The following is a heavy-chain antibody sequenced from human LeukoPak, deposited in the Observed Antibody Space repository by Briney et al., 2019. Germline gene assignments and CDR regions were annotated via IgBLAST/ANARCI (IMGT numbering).Heavy chain of an antibody. CDR3: AKSWGVITIFAFDY. Sequence: PGGSLRLSCAASGFTFSNYGMSWVRQAPGKGLEWVAAISGSGGSTNYADSVKGRFTISRDTSKNTLYLQMNSLRAEDTAVYYCAKSWGVITIFAFDYWGQGTLVTVSS. CDR2: ISGSGGST. J-gene: IGHJ4*02. V-gene: IGHV3-23*01. CDR1: GFTFSNYG. D-gene: IGHD3-9*01.